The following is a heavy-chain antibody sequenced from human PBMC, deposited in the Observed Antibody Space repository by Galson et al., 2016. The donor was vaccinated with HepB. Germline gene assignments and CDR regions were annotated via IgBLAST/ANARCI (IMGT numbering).Heavy chain of an antibody. CDR3: ARDIITGDSDTGKDAFDM. CDR1: GVSFTNSY. Sequence: SETLSLTCAVYGVSFTNSYWTWVRQPPGRGLEWIGEVKHGGDTKCNPSLKSRVAMSMDTSKNQFSLELTSVTAADTAVYYCARDIITGDSDTGKDAFDMWGQGTMVTVSS. CDR2: VKHGGDT. D-gene: IGHD2-8*02. V-gene: IGHV4-34*01. J-gene: IGHJ3*02.